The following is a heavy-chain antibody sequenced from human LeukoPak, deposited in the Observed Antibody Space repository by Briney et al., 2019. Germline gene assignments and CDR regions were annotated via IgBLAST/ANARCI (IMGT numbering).Heavy chain of an antibody. CDR1: GFSFSGYS. D-gene: IGHD2-2*01. CDR2: ISSGSRAI. Sequence: PGGSLRLSCAASGFSFSGYSMNWVRQAPGKGLDWVSSISSGSRAIFYAESVKGRFTISRDNAKNLLYLEMNSLRAEDTAVYYCAKDPQYPRCSSTSCITTFDYWGQGTLVTVSS. CDR3: AKDPQYPRCSSTSCITTFDY. V-gene: IGHV3-48*04. J-gene: IGHJ4*02.